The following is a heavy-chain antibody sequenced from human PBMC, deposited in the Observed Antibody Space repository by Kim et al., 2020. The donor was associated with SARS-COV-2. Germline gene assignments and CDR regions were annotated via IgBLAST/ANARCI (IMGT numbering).Heavy chain of an antibody. CDR3: ATDGSSGALDY. Sequence: ANYAPKFQGRVTITADESTSTAYMELSSLRSEDTAVYYCATDGSSGALDYWGQGTLVTVSS. D-gene: IGHD6-6*01. J-gene: IGHJ4*02. CDR2: A. V-gene: IGHV1-69*01.